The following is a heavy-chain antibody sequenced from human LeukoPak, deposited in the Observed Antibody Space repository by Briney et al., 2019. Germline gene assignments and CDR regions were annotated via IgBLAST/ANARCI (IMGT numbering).Heavy chain of an antibody. J-gene: IGHJ4*02. CDR1: GGSISSYY. CDR2: IYTSGST. D-gene: IGHD6-6*01. CDR3: ARHSGAGSSSFYFDY. V-gene: IGHV4-4*09. Sequence: PSETLSLTCTVSGGSISSYYWSWIRQPPGKGLEWIGYIYTSGSTNYNPSLKSRVTISVDTSKNQFSLKLSSVTAADTAVYYCARHSGAGSSSFYFDYWGQGTLVTVSS.